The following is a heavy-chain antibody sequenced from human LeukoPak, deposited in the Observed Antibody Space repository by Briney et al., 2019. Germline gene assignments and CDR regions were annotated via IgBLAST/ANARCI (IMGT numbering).Heavy chain of an antibody. CDR2: ISYDGSNK. J-gene: IGHJ3*02. CDR1: GFTFSSYA. Sequence: PGRSLRLSCAASGFTFSSYAMHWVRQAPGKGLEWVAVISYDGSNKYYADSVKGRFTISRDNSKNTLYLQMNSLRAEDTAVYYCARETIRDAFDIWGQGTMVTVSS. V-gene: IGHV3-30-3*01. CDR3: ARETIRDAFDI. D-gene: IGHD2-21*01.